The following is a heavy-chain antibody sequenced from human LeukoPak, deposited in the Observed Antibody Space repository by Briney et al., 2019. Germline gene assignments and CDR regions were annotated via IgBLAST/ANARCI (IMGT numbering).Heavy chain of an antibody. CDR1: GYTFTSYG. J-gene: IGHJ5*02. CDR2: ISAYKGNT. V-gene: IGHV1-18*01. Sequence: ASVTVSCKASGYTFTSYGISWVRQAPGQGLEWMGWISAYKGNTNYAQRLQGRVTMPTATSTSTAYMELRSLRSDDTAVYYCARVGVLDIRCSSTSCPNWFDPWGQGTLVTVSS. D-gene: IGHD2-2*01. CDR3: ARVGVLDIRCSSTSCPNWFDP.